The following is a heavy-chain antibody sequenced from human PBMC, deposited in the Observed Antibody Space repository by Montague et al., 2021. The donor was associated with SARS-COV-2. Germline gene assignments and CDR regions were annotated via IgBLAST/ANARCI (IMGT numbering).Heavy chain of an antibody. CDR2: IPYDGSNK. D-gene: IGHD1-26*01. Sequence: SLRLSCAASGFTFSSYAMHWVRQAPGKGLEWVAVIPYDGSNKYYADSVKGRFTISRDNSKNTLYLQMNSLRAEDTAVYYCARTNSGSYSGAFESWGQGTMVTVSS. CDR1: GFTFSSYA. J-gene: IGHJ3*02. V-gene: IGHV3-30*04. CDR3: ARTNSGSYSGAFES.